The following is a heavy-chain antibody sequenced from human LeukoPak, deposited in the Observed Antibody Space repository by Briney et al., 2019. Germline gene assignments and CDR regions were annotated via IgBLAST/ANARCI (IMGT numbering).Heavy chain of an antibody. Sequence: PGGSLRLSCAASGFTFSNYWMTWVRQAPGKGLEWVAKIKQDGSEIYYVDSVTGRFTISRDNAKNSVFLQMNSLRAGDTAVYYCAKDSGTYAFDYWGQGTLVTVSS. D-gene: IGHD1-26*01. V-gene: IGHV3-7*04. CDR2: IKQDGSEI. J-gene: IGHJ4*02. CDR3: AKDSGTYAFDY. CDR1: GFTFSNYW.